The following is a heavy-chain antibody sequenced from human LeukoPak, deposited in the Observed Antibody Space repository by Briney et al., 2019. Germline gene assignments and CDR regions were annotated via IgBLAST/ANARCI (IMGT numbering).Heavy chain of an antibody. D-gene: IGHD3-22*01. CDR2: IVPILGTA. J-gene: IGHJ3*02. CDR3: ARYYYDTRGAFDI. V-gene: IGHV1-69*13. Sequence: SVKVSCKASGVTFSDYAISWVRQAPGQGLEWMGGIVPILGTANYAQKFQGRVTITADQSTTIVYMELSSLRSEDTALYFCARYYYDTRGAFDIWGQGTMVTVSS. CDR1: GVTFSDYA.